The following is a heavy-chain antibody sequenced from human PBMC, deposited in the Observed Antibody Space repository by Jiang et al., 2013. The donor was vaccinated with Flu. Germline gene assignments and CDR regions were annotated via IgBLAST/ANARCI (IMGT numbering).Heavy chain of an antibody. J-gene: IGHJ4*02. D-gene: IGHD1-26*01. V-gene: IGHV4-4*02. CDR3: ARHIVGNRGFDS. CDR2: IHHGGTT. Sequence: GPGLVKPSGTLSLTCAVSGDPITRKDWCSWVRQSPGKGLEWIGEIHHGGTTNYNPSLKSRVVMSIDYFKRQVSLRLSSVTAADTAIYYCARHIVGNRGFDSWGQGTLVSVSS. CDR1: GDPITRKDW.